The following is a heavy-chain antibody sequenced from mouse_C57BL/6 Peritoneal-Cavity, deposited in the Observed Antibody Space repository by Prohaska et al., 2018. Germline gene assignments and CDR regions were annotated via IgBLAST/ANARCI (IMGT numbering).Heavy chain of an antibody. CDR3: MRYGNYWYFNV. CDR2: INSDGSAI. Sequence: EVQLLETGGGLVQPGGSRGLSCEGSGFTFSGFWMSWVRQTPGKTLELIGDINSDGSAINYAPSIKDRFTIFRDNDKSTLYLQMSNVRSEDTATYFCMRYGNYWYFNVWGTGKTV. D-gene: IGHD2-1*01. V-gene: IGHV11-2*01. CDR1: GFTFSGFW. J-gene: IGHJ1*03.